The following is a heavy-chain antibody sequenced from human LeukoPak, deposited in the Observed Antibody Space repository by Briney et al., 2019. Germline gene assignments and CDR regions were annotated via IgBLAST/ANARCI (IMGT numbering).Heavy chain of an antibody. CDR3: ARASPTGYSRGWYDY. J-gene: IGHJ4*02. CDR1: GYTFTSYA. Sequence: ASVKVSCTASGYTFTSYAMHWVRQAPGQRLEWMGWINAGNGNTRYSQKFQGRVTITRDTSASTAYMELSSLRSEDTAVYYCARASPTGYSRGWYDYWGQGTLVTVSS. V-gene: IGHV1-3*01. D-gene: IGHD6-19*01. CDR2: INAGNGNT.